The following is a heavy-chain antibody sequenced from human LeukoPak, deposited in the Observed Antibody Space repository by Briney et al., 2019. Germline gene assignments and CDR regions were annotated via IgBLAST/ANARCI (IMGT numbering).Heavy chain of an antibody. CDR3: ARVVDYGWFDP. CDR2: IKEDGTTI. CDR1: GFTFSNYW. V-gene: IGHV3-7*01. D-gene: IGHD3-16*01. Sequence: GGSLRLSCTASGFTFSNYWMGWVRQAPGKGLEWVANIKEDGTTIYYVGSVKGRFTISRDNAKNSLYLQMNSVRDEDTAGYYCARVVDYGWFDPWGQGTLVAVSS. J-gene: IGHJ5*02.